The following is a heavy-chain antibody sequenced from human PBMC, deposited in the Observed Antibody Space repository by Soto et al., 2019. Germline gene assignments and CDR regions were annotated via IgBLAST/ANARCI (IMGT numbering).Heavy chain of an antibody. Sequence: SQTLSLTCTVSGGSISSYYWSWIRQPPGKGLEWIGYIYYSGSTNYNPSLKSRVTISVDTSKNQFSLKLSSVTAADTAVYYCARDNGDYYDSSGYQYNWFDPWGQGTLVTVSS. J-gene: IGHJ5*02. V-gene: IGHV4-59*01. D-gene: IGHD3-22*01. CDR2: IYYSGST. CDR3: ARDNGDYYDSSGYQYNWFDP. CDR1: GGSISSYY.